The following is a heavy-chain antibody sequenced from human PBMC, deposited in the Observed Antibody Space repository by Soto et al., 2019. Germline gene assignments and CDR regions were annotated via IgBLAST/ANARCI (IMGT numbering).Heavy chain of an antibody. CDR2: ISSSGSTI. CDR1: GFTFSDYY. V-gene: IGHV3-11*01. D-gene: IGHD1-26*01. Sequence: QVQLVESGGGLVKPGGSLRLSCAASGFTFSDYYMSWIRQAPGKGLEWVSYISSSGSTIYYADSVKGRFTISKDNAKNSLYLQMKRLRAGDTAVDYCAREGGTSYYRPGGVDYWGQGTLVTVSS. CDR3: AREGGTSYYRPGGVDY. J-gene: IGHJ4*02.